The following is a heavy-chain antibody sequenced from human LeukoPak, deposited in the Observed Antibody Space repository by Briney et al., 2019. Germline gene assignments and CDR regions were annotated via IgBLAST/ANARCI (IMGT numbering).Heavy chain of an antibody. Sequence: SETLSLTCTVSGYSISDYYWSWIRQSPGKALGWIGEVYYSGSTHYNPSLKSRVTISIDTSQNQFSLRLRSVTAADTAVYYCARELDGNGGWFDPWGPGTLVIVSS. D-gene: IGHD3-10*01. CDR3: ARELDGNGGWFDP. J-gene: IGHJ5*02. V-gene: IGHV4-59*01. CDR1: GYSISDYY. CDR2: VYYSGST.